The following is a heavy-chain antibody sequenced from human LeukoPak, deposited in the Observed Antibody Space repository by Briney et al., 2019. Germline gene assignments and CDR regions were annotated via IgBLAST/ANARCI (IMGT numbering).Heavy chain of an antibody. CDR2: INPNSGGT. CDR1: GYTFTAYY. D-gene: IGHD3-10*01. Sequence: ASVKVSCKASGYTFTAYYMHWVRQAPGQGLEWMGWINPNSGGTNSSQKFQDRVTLTRDTSISTAYMELGSLRSDDTAIYYCARAYGSGSSYHPDYWGQGTLLTVSS. V-gene: IGHV1-2*02. CDR3: ARAYGSGSSYHPDY. J-gene: IGHJ4*02.